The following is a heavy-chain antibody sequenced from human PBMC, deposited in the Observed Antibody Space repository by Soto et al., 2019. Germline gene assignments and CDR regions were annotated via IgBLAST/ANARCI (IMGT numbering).Heavy chain of an antibody. CDR3: AKDLVDGIAAAGTLAY. CDR1: GFTFSSYG. D-gene: IGHD6-13*01. CDR2: ISYDGSNK. J-gene: IGHJ4*02. Sequence: GGSLRLSCAASGFTFSSYGMHWVRQAPGKGLEWVAVISYDGSNKYYADSVKGRFTISRDNSKNTLYLQMNSLRAEDTAVYYCAKDLVDGIAAAGTLAYWGQGTLVTVSS. V-gene: IGHV3-30*18.